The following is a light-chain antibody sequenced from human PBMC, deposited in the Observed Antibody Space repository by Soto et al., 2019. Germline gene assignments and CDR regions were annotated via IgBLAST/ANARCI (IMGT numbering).Light chain of an antibody. CDR1: QSISRS. Sequence: DIQVTQSPSSVSASLGDSVTIXXRASQSISRSLNWYQQKPGKAPKLLIYAASSLQSGVPSRFSGSGSGTDFTLTINSLQLEDFATYYCQQSYSTLTFGGGTKVDIK. J-gene: IGKJ4*01. CDR3: QQSYSTLT. V-gene: IGKV1-39*01. CDR2: AAS.